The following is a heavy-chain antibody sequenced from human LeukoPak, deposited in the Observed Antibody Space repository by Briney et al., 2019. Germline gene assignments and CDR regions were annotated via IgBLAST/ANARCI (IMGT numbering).Heavy chain of an antibody. D-gene: IGHD2-2*01. J-gene: IGHJ4*02. CDR2: INHSGST. CDR1: GGSFSGYY. CDR3: ARGPSKYCSSTSCYSFDY. Sequence: SETLSLTCAVYGGSFSGYYWSWIRQPPGKGLEWIGEINHSGSTNYNPSLKSRVTISVDTSKNQFSLKLSSVTAANTAVYYCARGPSKYCSSTSCYSFDYWGQGTLVTVSS. V-gene: IGHV4-34*01.